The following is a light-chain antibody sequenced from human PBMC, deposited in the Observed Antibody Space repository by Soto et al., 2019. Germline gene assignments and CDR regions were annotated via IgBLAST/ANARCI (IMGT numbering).Light chain of an antibody. J-gene: IGKJ1*01. CDR2: KAS. CDR3: QQYHTYWWT. Sequence: DIQMTQSPSSLSASVGDRVTITCLASQSPSRFLNWYQQKPGKAPKLLIYKASTLEGEVPSRFSGSGSETEFTLTINSLQPDDSATYYCQQYHTYWWTFGQGTKVDIK. V-gene: IGKV1-5*03. CDR1: QSPSRF.